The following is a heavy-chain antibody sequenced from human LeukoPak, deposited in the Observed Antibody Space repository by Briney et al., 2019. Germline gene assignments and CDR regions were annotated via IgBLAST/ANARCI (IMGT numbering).Heavy chain of an antibody. V-gene: IGHV3-21*04. CDR3: AKSYYYDSSGYYLKITGDAFDI. J-gene: IGHJ3*02. CDR1: GFTFSSYN. Sequence: GGSLRLSCAASGFTFSSYNMNWVRQAPGKGLEWVSSISSSSDYIYYADSVKGRFTISRDNAKNSLYLQMNSLRAEDTAVYYCAKSYYYDSSGYYLKITGDAFDIWGQGIMVTVSS. CDR2: ISSSSDYI. D-gene: IGHD3-22*01.